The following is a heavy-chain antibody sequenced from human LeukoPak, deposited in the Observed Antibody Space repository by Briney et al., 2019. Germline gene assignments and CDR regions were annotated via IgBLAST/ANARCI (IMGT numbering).Heavy chain of an antibody. Sequence: PSETLSLTCTVSGGSISSYYWSWIRQPPGKGLEWIGYIYYSGSTNYNPSLKSRVTISVDTSKNQFSLKLSSVPAADTAVYYCARNDCSGGSCYPRYYYGMDVWGQGTTVTVSS. CDR1: GGSISSYY. D-gene: IGHD2-15*01. CDR2: IYYSGST. J-gene: IGHJ6*02. CDR3: ARNDCSGGSCYPRYYYGMDV. V-gene: IGHV4-59*01.